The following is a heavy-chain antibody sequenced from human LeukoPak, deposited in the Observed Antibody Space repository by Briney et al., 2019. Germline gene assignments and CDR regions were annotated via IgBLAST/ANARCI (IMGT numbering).Heavy chain of an antibody. V-gene: IGHV4-30-4*01. J-gene: IGHJ4*02. CDR2: IYYSGST. CDR1: GGSISSGDYY. D-gene: IGHD3-9*01. Sequence: PSQTLSLTCTVSGGSISSGDYYWSWIRQPPGKGLEWIGYIYYSGSTYYNPSLKSRVTISVDTSKNQFSLKLSSVTAADTAVYYCARVVLTGSDYPFIDYWGQGTLVTVSS. CDR3: ARVVLTGSDYPFIDY.